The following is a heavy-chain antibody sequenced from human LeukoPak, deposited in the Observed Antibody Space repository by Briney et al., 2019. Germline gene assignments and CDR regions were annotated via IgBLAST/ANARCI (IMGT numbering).Heavy chain of an antibody. CDR1: GFTFSDYY. CDR3: ARGGADYVIGY. D-gene: IGHD4-17*01. Sequence: GGSLRLSCAASGFTFSDYYMSWIRQAPGKGLEWISFISSSSSYTNYADSVKGRFTISRVNTKNSLYLQMNNLRAEDTAVYYCARGGADYVIGYWGQGTLVTVSS. CDR2: ISSSSSYT. J-gene: IGHJ4*02. V-gene: IGHV3-11*06.